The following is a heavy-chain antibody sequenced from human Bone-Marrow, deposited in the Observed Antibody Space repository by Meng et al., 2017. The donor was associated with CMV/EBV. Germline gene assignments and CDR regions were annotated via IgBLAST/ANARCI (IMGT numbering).Heavy chain of an antibody. D-gene: IGHD3-10*01. CDR1: GFTFSSYD. J-gene: IGHJ1*01. CDR2: ISRDGDFI. Sequence: GESLKISCATSGFTFSSYDMAWVRQAPGRGLEWVSSISRDGDFIYYPDSVKGRFTTSRDRSTNILYLHMNSLRVDDTAVYYWARPAYGSGNYCSHWGQGTLVTVSS. V-gene: IGHV3-21*04. CDR3: ARPAYGSGNYCSH.